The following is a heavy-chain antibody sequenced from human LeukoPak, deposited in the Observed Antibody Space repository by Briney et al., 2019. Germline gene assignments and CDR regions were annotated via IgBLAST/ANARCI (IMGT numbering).Heavy chain of an antibody. CDR3: ARAQRGGYDLGEFDP. J-gene: IGHJ5*02. D-gene: IGHD5-12*01. V-gene: IGHV1-69*13. Sequence: SVKVSCKASGGNFSGYAISWVRQAPGQGLEWMGAIIPIFGTANYAQKFQGRVTITADESTSTAYMELSSLRSEDTAVYYCARAQRGGYDLGEFDPWGQATLVTVSS. CDR1: GGNFSGYA. CDR2: IIPIFGTA.